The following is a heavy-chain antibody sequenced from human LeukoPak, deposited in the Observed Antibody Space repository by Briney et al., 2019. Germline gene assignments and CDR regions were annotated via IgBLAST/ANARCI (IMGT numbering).Heavy chain of an antibody. V-gene: IGHV3-66*01. D-gene: IGHD6-13*01. CDR3: ARDEGIAAAGINWFDP. Sequence: GGSLRLSCAASGFTVSSNYMSWVRQAPGKGLEWVSVIYSGGSTYYADSVRGRFTISRDNAKNSLYLQMNSLRAEDTAVYYCARDEGIAAAGINWFDPWGQGTLVTVSS. J-gene: IGHJ5*02. CDR1: GFTVSSNY. CDR2: IYSGGST.